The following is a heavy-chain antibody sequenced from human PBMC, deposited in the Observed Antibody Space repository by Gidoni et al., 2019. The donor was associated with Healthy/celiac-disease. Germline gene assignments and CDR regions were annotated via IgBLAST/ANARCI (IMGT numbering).Heavy chain of an antibody. CDR2: IYYSGST. J-gene: IGHJ4*02. V-gene: IGHV4-39*01. D-gene: IGHD1-20*01. Sequence: QLQLQESGPGLLKPSETLSLTCTVSGGSISSSSYYWGWIRQPPGKGLEWIGSIYYSGSTYYNPSLKSRVTISVDTSKNQFSLKLSSVTAADTAVYYCARQVTGDTILYYFDYWGQGTLVTVSS. CDR1: GGSISSSSYY. CDR3: ARQVTGDTILYYFDY.